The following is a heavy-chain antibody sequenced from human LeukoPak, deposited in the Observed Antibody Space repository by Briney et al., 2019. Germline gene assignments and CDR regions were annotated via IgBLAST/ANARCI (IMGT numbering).Heavy chain of an antibody. CDR2: MWYDGSNK. D-gene: IGHD2-2*01. Sequence: GRSLRLSCAASGFTFSSYGMHWVRQARGKWLEWVSVMWYDGSNKYYADSVKGRFTISRDNSKNTLYLQMNSLRSEDTAVYYCARAQRNRIVVVPAAMEYYFDYWGQGTLVTVSS. CDR1: GFTFSSYG. CDR3: ARAQRNRIVVVPAAMEYYFDY. V-gene: IGHV3-33*01. J-gene: IGHJ4*02.